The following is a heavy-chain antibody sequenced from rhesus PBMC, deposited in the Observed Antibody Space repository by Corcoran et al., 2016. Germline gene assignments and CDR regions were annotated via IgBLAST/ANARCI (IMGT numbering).Heavy chain of an antibody. V-gene: IGHV4-165*01. J-gene: IGHJ4*01. CDR1: GGSFSGYY. Sequence: QVQLQESGPGLVKPSETLSLTCAVSGGSFSGYYWGRIRQPPGKGLEWIGYISGSSGSTDYNPSLKSRVTISTDTSKNQFSLKLSSVTAADTAVYYCAREEVARTGRAYDYWGQGVLVTVSS. D-gene: IGHD1-14*01. CDR2: ISGSSGST. CDR3: AREEVARTGRAYDY.